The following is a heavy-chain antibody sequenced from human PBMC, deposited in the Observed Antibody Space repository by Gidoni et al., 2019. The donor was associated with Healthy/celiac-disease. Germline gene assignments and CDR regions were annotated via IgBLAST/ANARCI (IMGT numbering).Heavy chain of an antibody. Sequence: EVQLVESGGGLVKPGGSLRLSRAASGLTFSSYSMNWVRQAPGKGLEWVSSISSSSIYICYAGSVKGRFTISSDNAENSLYLQMNSLRAEDTAVYYCASLIKEIAVAGSLGYWGQGTLVTVSS. CDR3: ASLIKEIAVAGSLGY. D-gene: IGHD6-19*01. J-gene: IGHJ4*02. CDR1: GLTFSSYS. CDR2: ISSSSIYI. V-gene: IGHV3-21*01.